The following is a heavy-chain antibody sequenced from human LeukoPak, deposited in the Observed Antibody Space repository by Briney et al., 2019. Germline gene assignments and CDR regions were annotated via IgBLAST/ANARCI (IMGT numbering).Heavy chain of an antibody. CDR1: GFTFSSYG. CDR3: ARDLKYSSGWYGTSNYYAMDV. D-gene: IGHD6-19*01. Sequence: PGGSLRLSCAASGFTFSSYGMHWVRQAPGKGLEWVAVIWYDGSNKYYADSVKGRSTISRDNSKNTLYLQMNSLRAEDTAVYYCARDLKYSSGWYGTSNYYAMDVWGQGTTVTVSS. J-gene: IGHJ6*02. V-gene: IGHV3-33*01. CDR2: IWYDGSNK.